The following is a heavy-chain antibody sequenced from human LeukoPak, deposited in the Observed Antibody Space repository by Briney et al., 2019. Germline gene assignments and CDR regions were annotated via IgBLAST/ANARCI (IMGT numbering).Heavy chain of an antibody. CDR2: TYYRSKWYN. Sequence: SQTLSRTCAISGDSASSNTAAWNWIRQSPSRGLGWLGRTYYRSKWYNNYPVSGKSRISINPDTSKNQFSLQLKSVTPEDTAVYYCAREQTGDQNFDCWGQGTLVTVSS. J-gene: IGHJ4*02. D-gene: IGHD7-27*01. CDR3: AREQTGDQNFDC. CDR1: GDSASSNTAA. V-gene: IGHV6-1*01.